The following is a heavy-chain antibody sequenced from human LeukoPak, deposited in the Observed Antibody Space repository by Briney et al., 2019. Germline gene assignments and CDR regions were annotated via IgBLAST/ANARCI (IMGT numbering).Heavy chain of an antibody. CDR3: TYCSSISCYKAYMDV. Sequence: KTSETLSLTCAVYGGSFSGYYWSWIRQPPGEGLEWIGEISRSGSTNYNPSLKSRVTISVDTSKNQFSLRLSSVTAADTAVYYCTYCSSISCYKAYMDVWGKGTTVTVSS. CDR2: ISRSGST. CDR1: GGSFSGYY. D-gene: IGHD2-2*02. J-gene: IGHJ6*03. V-gene: IGHV4-34*01.